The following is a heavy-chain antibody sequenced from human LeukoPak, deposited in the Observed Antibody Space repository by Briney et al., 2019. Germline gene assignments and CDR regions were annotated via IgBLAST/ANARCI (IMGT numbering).Heavy chain of an antibody. V-gene: IGHV3-30*18. CDR1: GFTFSSYG. CDR2: ISYDGSNK. Sequence: PGMSLRLSCAASGFTFSSYGMHWVRQAPGKGLEWVAVISYDGSNKYYADSVKGRFTISRDNSKNTLYLQMNSLRAEDTAVYYCAKDQYYYGSGSYSHYFDYWGQGTLVTVSS. CDR3: AKDQYYYGSGSYSHYFDY. D-gene: IGHD3-10*01. J-gene: IGHJ4*02.